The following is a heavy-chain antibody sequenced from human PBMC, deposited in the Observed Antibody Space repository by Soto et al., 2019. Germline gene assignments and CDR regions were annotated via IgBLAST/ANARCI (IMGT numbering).Heavy chain of an antibody. D-gene: IGHD3-22*01. V-gene: IGHV4-30-2*01. CDR3: ARVRSSGYYQFGY. Sequence: PSETLSLTCAVSGCSISSGGYSWSWIRRPPGKGLEWIGYIYHSGSTYYNPSLKSRVTISVDRSKNQFSLKLSSVTAADTAVYYCARVRSSGYYQFGYWGQGTLVTVSS. CDR2: IYHSGST. CDR1: GCSISSGGYS. J-gene: IGHJ4*02.